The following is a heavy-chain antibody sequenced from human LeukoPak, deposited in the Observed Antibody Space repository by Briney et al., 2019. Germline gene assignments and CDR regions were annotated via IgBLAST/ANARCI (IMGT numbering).Heavy chain of an antibody. V-gene: IGHV4-59*12. D-gene: IGHD5-24*01. CDR3: ARDREMATISFDY. Sequence: SETLSLTCTVSGGSISSYYWSWIRQPPGKGLEWIGYIYYSGSTNYNPSLKSRVTISVDRSKNQFSLKLSSVTAADTAVYYCARDREMATISFDYWGQGTLVTVSS. CDR2: IYYSGST. J-gene: IGHJ4*02. CDR1: GGSISSYY.